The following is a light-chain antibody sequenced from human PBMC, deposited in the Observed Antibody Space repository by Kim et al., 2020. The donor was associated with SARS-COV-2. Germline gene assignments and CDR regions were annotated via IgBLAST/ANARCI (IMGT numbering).Light chain of an antibody. V-gene: IGKV1-8*01. J-gene: IGKJ1*01. CDR2: AAS. CDR3: QQYYSYPRT. Sequence: ASSGDRVPITCRASQGISPYLAWYQQKPGKAPKLLISAASTLQTGVPSRFSGSGSGTDFTLTISCLQSEDFATYYCQQYYSYPRTFGQGTKVDIK. CDR1: QGISPY.